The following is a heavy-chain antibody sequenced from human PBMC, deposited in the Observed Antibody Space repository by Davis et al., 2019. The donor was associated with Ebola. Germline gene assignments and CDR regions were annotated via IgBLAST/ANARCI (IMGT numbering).Heavy chain of an antibody. J-gene: IGHJ6*04. D-gene: IGHD2-8*01. CDR3: ARADIVLMVYAIGSYGMDV. CDR1: GFSFSTYT. Sequence: GESLKISCSASGFSFSTYTMHWVRQAPGKGLEFVSAINNNGYTTYYADSVKGRFTISRDNAKNSLYLQMNSLRAEDTAVYYCARADIVLMVYAIGSYGMDVWGKGTTVTVS. V-gene: IGHV3-64*04. CDR2: INNNGYTT.